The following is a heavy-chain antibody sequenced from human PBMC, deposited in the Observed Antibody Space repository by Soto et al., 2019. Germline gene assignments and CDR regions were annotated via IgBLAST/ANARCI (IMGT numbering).Heavy chain of an antibody. CDR3: ARGYGDTGPLGAMDV. V-gene: IGHV3-48*03. D-gene: IGHD5-18*01. CDR1: GFTFSSYE. CDR2: ISSSGDTI. J-gene: IGHJ6*04. Sequence: EVQLVESGGDLVQPGGSLRLSCEASGFTFSSYEIHWVRQAPGKGPEWISYISSSGDTIYYSESVEGRFTTSRDNAKNSLFLQMNSLRAEDTAVYHCARGYGDTGPLGAMDVLGKGTTFPFSS.